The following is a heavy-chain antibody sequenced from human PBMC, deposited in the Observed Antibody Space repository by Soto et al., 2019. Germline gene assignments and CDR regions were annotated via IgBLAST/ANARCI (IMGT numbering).Heavy chain of an antibody. CDR3: ARAPKLRYYDCWSGRYGGGGMDV. D-gene: IGHD3-3*01. CDR1: GYTFTSYD. V-gene: IGHV1-8*01. J-gene: IGHJ6*02. Sequence: GASVKVSCKASGYTFTSYDINWVRQATGQGLEWMGWMNPNSGNTGYAQKFQGRVTMTRNTSISTAYMELSSLRSEDTAVYYCARAPKLRYYDCWSGRYGGGGMDVWGQGTTVSVSS. CDR2: MNPNSGNT.